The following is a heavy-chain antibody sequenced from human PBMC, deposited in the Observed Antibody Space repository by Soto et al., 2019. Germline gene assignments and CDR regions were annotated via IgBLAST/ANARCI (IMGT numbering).Heavy chain of an antibody. CDR1: GYTFTSYA. D-gene: IGHD3-22*01. J-gene: IGHJ4*02. V-gene: IGHV1-3*01. CDR3: ATALAALSSSGSWFDY. Sequence: ASVKVSCKASGYTFTSYAMHWVRQAPGQRLEWMGWINAGNGNTKYSQKFQGRVTMTKDTSTDTAYMELSSLRSEDTAVYYCATALAALSSSGSWFDYWGQGTLVTVSS. CDR2: INAGNGNT.